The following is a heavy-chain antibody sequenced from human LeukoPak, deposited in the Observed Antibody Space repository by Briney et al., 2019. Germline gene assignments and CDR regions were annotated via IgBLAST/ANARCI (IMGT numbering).Heavy chain of an antibody. V-gene: IGHV5-51*01. CDR3: VRFGLTSSLDY. CDR2: IYPADSDT. CDR1: GYSFTNYW. J-gene: IGHJ4*02. Sequence: GESLKISCKGSGYSFTNYWIGWVRQMPGKGLEWMGIIYPADSDTRYSPSFQGQVTFSVDMSISTAYLQLSGLRASDTAIYYCVRFGLTSSLDYWGQGTLVTVSS. D-gene: IGHD6-13*01.